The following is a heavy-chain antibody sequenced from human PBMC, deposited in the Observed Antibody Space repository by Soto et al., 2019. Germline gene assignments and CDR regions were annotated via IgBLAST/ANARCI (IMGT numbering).Heavy chain of an antibody. V-gene: IGHV1-18*01. CDR2: ISAYNGNT. J-gene: IGHJ5*02. Sequence: GASVKVSCKASGYTFTSYGISWVRQAPGQGLEWMGWISAYNGNTNYAQKLQGRVTMTTDTLTSTAYMELRSLRSDDTAVYYCARKLAVARNWFDPWAQGTLVTVSS. D-gene: IGHD6-19*01. CDR1: GYTFTSYG. CDR3: ARKLAVARNWFDP.